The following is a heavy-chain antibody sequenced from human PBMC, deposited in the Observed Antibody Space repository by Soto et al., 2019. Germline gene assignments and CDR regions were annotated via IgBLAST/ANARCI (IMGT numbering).Heavy chain of an antibody. J-gene: IGHJ6*02. Sequence: SETLSLTCTVSGGSVSSGSYYWSWIRQPPGKGLEWIGYIYYSGSTNYNPSLKSRVTISVDTSKNQFSLKLSSVTAADTAVYYSEKDITYYHFPCYFHCGLDAWGQGTPVTVSS. CDR1: GGSVSSGSYY. CDR3: EKDITYYHFPCYFHCGLDA. CDR2: IYYSGST. D-gene: IGHD3-3*01. V-gene: IGHV4-61*01.